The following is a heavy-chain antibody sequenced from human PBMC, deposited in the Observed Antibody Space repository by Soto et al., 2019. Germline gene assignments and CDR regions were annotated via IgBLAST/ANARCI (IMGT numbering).Heavy chain of an antibody. V-gene: IGHV1-69*13. J-gene: IGHJ3*02. D-gene: IGHD5-12*01. CDR3: ARDAIVATAAFDI. CDR2: IIPIFGTA. Sequence: SVKVSCKASGGTFSSYAISWVRQAPGQGLEWMGGIIPIFGTANYAQKFQGRVTITADESTSTAYMELSSLRPEDTAVYYCARDAIVATAAFDIWGQGTMVTVSS. CDR1: GGTFSSYA.